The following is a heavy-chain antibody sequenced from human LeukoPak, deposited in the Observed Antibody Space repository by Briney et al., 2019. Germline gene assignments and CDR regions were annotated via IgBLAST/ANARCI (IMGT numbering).Heavy chain of an antibody. D-gene: IGHD6-19*01. J-gene: IGHJ4*02. CDR1: GFTVSSNY. CDR3: ARGRQYSTGWYYFDY. Sequence: GGSLRLSCAASGFTVSSNYMSWVRQAPGKGLEWVSVIYSGGTTYYADSVKGRFTISRDNSKNTLYLQMNSLRVEDTAVYYCARGRQYSTGWYYFDYWGQGTLVNVSS. V-gene: IGHV3-66*01. CDR2: IYSGGTT.